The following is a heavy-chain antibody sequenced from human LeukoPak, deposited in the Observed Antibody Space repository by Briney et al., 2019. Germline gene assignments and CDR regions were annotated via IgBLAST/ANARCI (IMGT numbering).Heavy chain of an antibody. CDR1: GGSFSGYY. D-gene: IGHD6-6*01. V-gene: IGHV4-34*01. CDR2: INHSGST. CDR3: AGTAARLYYFDY. Sequence: SETLSLTCAVYGGSFSGYYWSWIRQPPGKGLEWIGEINHSGSTNYNPSLKSRVTISVDTSKNQFSLKLSSVTAADTAVYYCAGTAARLYYFDYWGQGTLVTVSS. J-gene: IGHJ4*02.